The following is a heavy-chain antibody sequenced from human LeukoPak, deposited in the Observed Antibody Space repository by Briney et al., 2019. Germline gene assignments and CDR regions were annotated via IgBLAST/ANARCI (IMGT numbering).Heavy chain of an antibody. D-gene: IGHD6-6*01. CDR1: GGPISSGSYY. J-gene: IGHJ4*02. CDR2: IYTSGST. V-gene: IGHV4-61*02. Sequence: SETLSLTCTVSGGPISSGSYYWSWIRQPAGKGLEWIGRIYTSGSTNYNPSLKSRVTISVDTSKNQFSLKVSSVTAADTAVYYCARAEYSSSYYFDYWGQGTLVTVSS. CDR3: ARAEYSSSYYFDY.